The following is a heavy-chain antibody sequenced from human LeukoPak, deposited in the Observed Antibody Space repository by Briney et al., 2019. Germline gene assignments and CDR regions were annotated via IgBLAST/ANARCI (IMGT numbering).Heavy chain of an antibody. J-gene: IGHJ4*02. V-gene: IGHV4-34*01. Sequence: SETVSLTCAVYGGSFSGYYWSWIRQPPGKGLDWIGEINHSGSTNYNPSLKSRVTISVDTSKNQFSLKLSSVTAADTAVYYCARGQSRIAAAGPVGYWGQGTLVTVSS. CDR3: ARGQSRIAAAGPVGY. CDR2: INHSGST. D-gene: IGHD6-13*01. CDR1: GGSFSGYY.